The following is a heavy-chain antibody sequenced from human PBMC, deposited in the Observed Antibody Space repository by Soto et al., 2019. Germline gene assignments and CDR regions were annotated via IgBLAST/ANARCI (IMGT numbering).Heavy chain of an antibody. Sequence: QVQLVQSGAEVKKPGSSVKVSCKASGGTFSSYAISWVRQAPGQGLEWMGGIIPIFGTANYAQKFQGRVTFTADESTSTAYMELSSLRSEDTAVYYCARNVGVVTPAYYGMDVWCQGTTVTVSS. D-gene: IGHD3-3*01. CDR2: IIPIFGTA. CDR1: GGTFSSYA. V-gene: IGHV1-69*01. CDR3: ARNVGVVTPAYYGMDV. J-gene: IGHJ6*02.